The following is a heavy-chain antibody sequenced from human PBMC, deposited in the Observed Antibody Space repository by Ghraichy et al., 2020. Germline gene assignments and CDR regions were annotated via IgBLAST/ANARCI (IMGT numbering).Heavy chain of an antibody. CDR2: INHSGST. J-gene: IGHJ4*02. CDR1: GGSFSGYY. Sequence: SQTLSLTCAVYGGSFSGYYWSWIRQPPGKGLEWIGEINHSGSTNYNPSLKSRVTISLDTSKNQFSLKLSSVTAADTAVYYCARGSSCSSTSCYVTVRSSQNPSTRRYFDYWAQGTLVTVSS. V-gene: IGHV4-34*01. CDR3: ARGSSCSSTSCYVTVRSSQNPSTRRYFDY. D-gene: IGHD2-2*01.